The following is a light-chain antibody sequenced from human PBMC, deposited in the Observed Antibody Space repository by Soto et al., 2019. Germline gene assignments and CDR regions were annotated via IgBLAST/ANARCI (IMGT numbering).Light chain of an antibody. CDR3: QHMRT. V-gene: IGKV1-5*01. J-gene: IGKJ1*01. CDR1: QTINNW. Sequence: IQMTQFPSAVFGYVGVRVSPTCRASQTINNWIAWYQQKPGKAPKFLIYDASTLESGVPSRFSGSGFGTEFSLTISSLQPDDFGSYYCQHMRTFGQGTKVDI. CDR2: DAS.